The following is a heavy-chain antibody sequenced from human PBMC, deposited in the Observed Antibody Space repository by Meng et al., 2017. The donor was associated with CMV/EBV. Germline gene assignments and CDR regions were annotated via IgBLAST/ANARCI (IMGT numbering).Heavy chain of an antibody. J-gene: IGHJ4*02. V-gene: IGHV1-2*02. D-gene: IGHD3-3*01. CDR2: INTNSGGT. Sequence: DRHRGRQEHGQGIEGRGWINTNSGGTNYAQKVQGRVTMTRDTSISTAYMELSRLRSDDTAVYYWARVDLRHDFWSGYYSSYYFDYWGQGTLVTVSS. CDR1: D. CDR3: ARVDLRHDFWSGYYSSYYFDY.